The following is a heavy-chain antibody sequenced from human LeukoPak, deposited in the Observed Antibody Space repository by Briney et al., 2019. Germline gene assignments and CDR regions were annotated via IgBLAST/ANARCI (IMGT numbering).Heavy chain of an antibody. Sequence: SGRSLRLSCAASGFTFSSYGMHWVRQAPGKGLEWVAVIWYDGSNKYYAGSVKGRFTISRDNSKNTLYLQMNSLRAEDTAVYYCAREGEDAVVTAIPYYYYYYGMDVWGKGTTVTVSS. D-gene: IGHD2-21*02. CDR2: IWYDGSNK. J-gene: IGHJ6*04. CDR1: GFTFSSYG. V-gene: IGHV3-33*01. CDR3: AREGEDAVVTAIPYYYYYYGMDV.